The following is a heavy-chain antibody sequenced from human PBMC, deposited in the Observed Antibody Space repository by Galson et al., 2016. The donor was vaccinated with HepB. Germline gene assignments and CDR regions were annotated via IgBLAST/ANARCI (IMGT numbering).Heavy chain of an antibody. V-gene: IGHV1-2*02. CDR1: GYTFTDCY. Sequence: SVKVSCKASGYTFTDCYIHWVRQAPGQGLEWMGWINPNSGGTNYAQKFQDRVTMTRDTSISTAYMDLNRLTSEHTAVYYCARARPGRDCGADCHFDPWGQGTLVTVSS. CDR2: INPNSGGT. J-gene: IGHJ5*02. D-gene: IGHD2-21*02. CDR3: ARARPGRDCGADCHFDP.